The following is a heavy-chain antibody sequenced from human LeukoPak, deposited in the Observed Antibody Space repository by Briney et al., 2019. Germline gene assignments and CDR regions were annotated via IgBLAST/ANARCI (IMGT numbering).Heavy chain of an antibody. CDR2: ISGSGANT. V-gene: IGHV3-23*01. J-gene: IGHJ6*03. CDR1: GFTFSTYA. Sequence: GGSLRLSCAASGFTFSTYAMSWVRQAPGKGLEWVSTISGSGANTYYADSVKGRFTISRDNSKNTLFLQMNSLRAEDTAVYYCARAVANSGYPLYYMDVWGKGTTVTVSS. CDR3: ARAVANSGYPLYYMDV. D-gene: IGHD3-10*01.